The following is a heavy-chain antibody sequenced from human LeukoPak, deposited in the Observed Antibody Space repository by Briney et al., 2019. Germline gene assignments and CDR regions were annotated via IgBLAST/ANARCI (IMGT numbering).Heavy chain of an antibody. CDR3: ARGDCSSTICYSPMDV. CDR1: GASISGYY. J-gene: IGHJ6*03. CDR2: IISTGTI. V-gene: IGHV4-59*08. D-gene: IGHD2-2*01. Sequence: SETLSLTCTVSGASISGYYWSWIRQPPGKRLEWIGYIISTGTINYNPSLKSRVTISVDTSKNQFSLKVNSVTAADTALYYCARGDCSSTICYSPMDVWGKGTTVTVSS.